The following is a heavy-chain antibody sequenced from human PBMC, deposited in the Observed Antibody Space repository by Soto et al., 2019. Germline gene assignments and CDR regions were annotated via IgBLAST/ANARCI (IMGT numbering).Heavy chain of an antibody. CDR3: ARGGPGAPFDY. D-gene: IGHD1-26*01. Sequence: QVQLVQSGAEVKKPGASVKVSCKASGYTFSSYGISWVRQAPGQRLEWMGWISANNGNTNYAQKVQGRGTMTTDTATSTAYMELRSLRSDDTAMYYCARGGPGAPFDYWGQGTPVTVSS. CDR1: GYTFSSYG. J-gene: IGHJ4*02. V-gene: IGHV1-18*01. CDR2: ISANNGNT.